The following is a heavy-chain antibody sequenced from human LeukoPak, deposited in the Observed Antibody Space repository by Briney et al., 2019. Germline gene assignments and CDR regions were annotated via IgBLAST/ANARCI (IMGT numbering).Heavy chain of an antibody. V-gene: IGHV3-11*04. D-gene: IGHD2-15*01. CDR1: GFSFSDYY. CDR3: ARVRAAFDC. J-gene: IGHJ4*02. Sequence: GESLRLSCAASGFSFSDYYMSWIRQPPGKGLEWVSYISSSGSTIYYADPVKGRFTISKDNAKQLPYLQMNSLRADDTAVYFCARVRAAFDCWGQGTLVTVPS. CDR2: ISSSGSTI.